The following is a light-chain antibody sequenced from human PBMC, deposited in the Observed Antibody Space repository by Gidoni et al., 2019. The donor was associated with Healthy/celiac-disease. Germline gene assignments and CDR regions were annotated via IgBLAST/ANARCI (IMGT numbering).Light chain of an antibody. CDR2: DAS. V-gene: IGKV1-33*01. CDR3: QQYDNLPLT. J-gene: IGKJ4*01. CDR1: QDISNY. Sequence: DLPMNQSPSSLSASVGDRVTITCQASQDISNYLNWYQQKPGKAPKLLIYDASNLETGVPSRFSGSGSGTDFTFTISSLQPEDIATYYCQQYDNLPLTFGGGTKVEIK.